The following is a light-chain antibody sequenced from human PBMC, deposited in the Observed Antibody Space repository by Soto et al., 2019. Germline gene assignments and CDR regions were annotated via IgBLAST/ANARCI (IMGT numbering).Light chain of an antibody. CDR2: DVS. J-gene: IGLJ1*01. Sequence: QSVLTQPASVSGSPGQSITISCTGTSSDVGGYNFVSWYQQHPGKAPKLMIYDVSNRPSGVSNRFSGSKSGNTASLTISGLQAQDEADYYCSSYTGSSTLLFGTGTKLTVL. CDR1: SSDVGGYNF. CDR3: SSYTGSSTLL. V-gene: IGLV2-14*03.